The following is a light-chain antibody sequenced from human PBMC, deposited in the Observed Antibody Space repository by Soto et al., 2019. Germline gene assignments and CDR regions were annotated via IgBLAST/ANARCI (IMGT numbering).Light chain of an antibody. J-gene: IGKJ1*01. V-gene: IGKV3-15*01. CDR3: QQYKNFWT. Sequence: EIVMTQSPATLSVSPGDRATLSCRASQSVNSNLAWYQQKPGQAPRLVIYGASARATGIPARFSGSGSGTEFTLTISSLQSEDFAVYYCQQYKNFWTFRQGTKVEIK. CDR1: QSVNSN. CDR2: GAS.